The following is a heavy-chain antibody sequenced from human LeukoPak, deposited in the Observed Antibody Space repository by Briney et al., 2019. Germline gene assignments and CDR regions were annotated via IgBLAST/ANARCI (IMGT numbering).Heavy chain of an antibody. D-gene: IGHD2-15*01. J-gene: IGHJ3*02. V-gene: IGHV4-4*07. CDR1: GGSISNYF. CDR3: ARGSSGYCSAASCFRPEDAFGI. Sequence: PSETLSLTCSVSGGSISNYFWGWLRQPAGKGLEWVGRLSASGTTNYNPSLRRRVTIAVDTSNNQLSLRVSSVTAADTAVYYCARGSSGYCSAASCFRPEDAFGIWGQGTVVTVS. CDR2: LSASGTT.